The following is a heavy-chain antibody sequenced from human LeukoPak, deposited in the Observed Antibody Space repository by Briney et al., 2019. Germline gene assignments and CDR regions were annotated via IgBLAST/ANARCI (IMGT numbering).Heavy chain of an antibody. Sequence: GESLKIPCKGSGYRFTSYWIGWVRQMPGKGLERMGIIYPGDSDTRYSPSFQGQVTISADKSISTAYLQWSSLKASDTAMYYCARFPTFAYYYSYMDVGGKGTTVTVSS. J-gene: IGHJ6*03. CDR2: IYPGDSDT. CDR1: GYRFTSYW. CDR3: ARFPTFAYYYSYMDV. D-gene: IGHD2/OR15-2a*01. V-gene: IGHV5-51*01.